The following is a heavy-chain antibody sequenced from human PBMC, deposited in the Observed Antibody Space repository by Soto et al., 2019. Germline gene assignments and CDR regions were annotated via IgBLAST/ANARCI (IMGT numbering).Heavy chain of an antibody. Sequence: SETLSLTCAVYGGSFSGYYWSWIRQPPGKGLEWIWEINHSGSTNYNPSLKSRVTISVDTSKNQFSLKLSSVTAADTAVYYCARGLGITMIVVADDAFDIWGQGTMVTVSS. CDR3: ARGLGITMIVVADDAFDI. CDR2: INHSGST. CDR1: GGSFSGYY. V-gene: IGHV4-34*01. J-gene: IGHJ3*02. D-gene: IGHD3-22*01.